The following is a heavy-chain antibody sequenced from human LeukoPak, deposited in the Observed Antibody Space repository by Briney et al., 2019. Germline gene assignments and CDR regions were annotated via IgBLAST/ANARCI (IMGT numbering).Heavy chain of an antibody. Sequence: PSQTLSLTCTVSRASMSSFFWSWIRQPPGKGLEWIGHIHYNGTTKYNPSLTSRITLSMDTSKSQVSLRLTSVTAADTAMYYCAASGNSWWEGFFHDWGQGTLFSVSS. CDR1: RASMSSFF. V-gene: IGHV4-59*03. CDR2: IHYNGTT. CDR3: AASGNSWWEGFFHD. D-gene: IGHD1-26*01. J-gene: IGHJ1*01.